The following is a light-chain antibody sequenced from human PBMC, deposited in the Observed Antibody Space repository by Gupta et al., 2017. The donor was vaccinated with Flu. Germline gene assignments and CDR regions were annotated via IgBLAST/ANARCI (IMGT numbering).Light chain of an antibody. CDR3: PQFADSAQT. CDR1: QSVSSCY. CDR2: DAS. Sequence: GSLSLSLGNRPTLYCRASQSVSSCYLALYSQKPSQAPRLLLYDASCRSTGIPDRFRGSWFGTDFPLTLRRLAPEGFAVYYCPQFADSAQTFGQGTKLEIK. J-gene: IGKJ2*01. V-gene: IGKV3-20*01.